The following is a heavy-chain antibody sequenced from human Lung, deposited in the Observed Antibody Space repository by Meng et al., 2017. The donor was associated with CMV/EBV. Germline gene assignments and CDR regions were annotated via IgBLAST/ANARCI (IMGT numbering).Heavy chain of an antibody. V-gene: IGHV4-4*02. Sequence: VELQGSGPGRVTPSATLSLTSAGSGGSISSSNWWSWVRQPPGKGLEWIGEIYHSGSTNDNPSLKSRVTISVDKSKNQFSLKLSSVTAADTAVYYCASFPPPGKQWLVTDYWGQGTLVTVSS. CDR2: IYHSGST. CDR1: GGSISSSNW. CDR3: ASFPPPGKQWLVTDY. J-gene: IGHJ4*02. D-gene: IGHD6-19*01.